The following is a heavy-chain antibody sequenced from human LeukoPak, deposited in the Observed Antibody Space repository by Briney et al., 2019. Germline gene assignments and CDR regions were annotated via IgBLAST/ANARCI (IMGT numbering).Heavy chain of an antibody. V-gene: IGHV4-59*01. J-gene: IGHJ4*02. Sequence: AETLSLTCTVSGGSISSYYWNWLRQPPGKGLEWVGYIDYSGSANINPSLKSRGAISIDPSRKQFSLKLSSVTAEDTAVYYCERGGGSYSFDYWGQGTLVTVSS. CDR3: ERGGGSYSFDY. CDR1: GGSISSYY. D-gene: IGHD3-10*01. CDR2: IDYSGSA.